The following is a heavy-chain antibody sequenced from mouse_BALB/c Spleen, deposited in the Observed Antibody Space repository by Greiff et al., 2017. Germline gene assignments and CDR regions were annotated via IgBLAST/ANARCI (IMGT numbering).Heavy chain of an antibody. J-gene: IGHJ3*01. Sequence: EVKLEESGGGLVQPGGSLRLSCATSGFTFTDYYMSWVRQPPGKALEWLGFIRNKANGYTTEYSASVKGRFTISRDNSQSILYLQMNTLRAEDSATYYCARASYGYWGQGTLVTVSA. V-gene: IGHV7-3*02. D-gene: IGHD1-2*01. CDR2: IRNKANGYTT. CDR1: GFTFTDYY. CDR3: ARASYGY.